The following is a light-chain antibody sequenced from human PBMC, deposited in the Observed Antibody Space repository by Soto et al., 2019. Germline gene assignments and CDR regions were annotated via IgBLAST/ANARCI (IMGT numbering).Light chain of an antibody. CDR1: QSVTSTY. CDR3: QQYGSSPPYT. J-gene: IGKJ2*01. V-gene: IGKV3-20*01. CDR2: DAS. Sequence: EIVLTQSPGTLSLSPGERATLSCRASQSVTSTYLAWYQQKLGQAPRLLIYDASTRATGTPDRFSGSGSGTDFTLTISRLEPEDFAVYYCQQYGSSPPYTFGQGTK.